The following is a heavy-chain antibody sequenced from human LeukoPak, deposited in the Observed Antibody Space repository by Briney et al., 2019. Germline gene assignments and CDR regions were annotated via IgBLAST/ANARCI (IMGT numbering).Heavy chain of an antibody. CDR2: IGPTGSDR. CDR1: GLTFSTSG. CDR3: ATETNGRHYDY. D-gene: IGHD1-14*01. V-gene: IGHV3-21*06. Sequence: GGSLRLSCTASGLTFSTSGFNWVRQAPGKGLEWVASIGPTGSDRYHADSIKGRFTISRDNANNFLYLQMNSLRAEDTAVYYCATETNGRHYDYWGQGTLLIVSS. J-gene: IGHJ4*02.